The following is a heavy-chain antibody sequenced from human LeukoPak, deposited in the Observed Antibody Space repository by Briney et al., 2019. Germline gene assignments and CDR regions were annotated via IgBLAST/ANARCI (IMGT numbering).Heavy chain of an antibody. V-gene: IGHV3-23*01. CDR1: GFTFSTYA. D-gene: IGHD5/OR15-5a*01. J-gene: IGHJ4*02. CDR2: ISGSGSST. Sequence: GGSLRLSCAASGFTFSTYAMSWVRQAPGKGLEWVSGISGSGSSTYYADSVKGRFTISRDNSKNTLFLQMNSLSAEDTAVYYCAKGFSTHYEYWGQGTLVTVSS. CDR3: AKGFSTHYEY.